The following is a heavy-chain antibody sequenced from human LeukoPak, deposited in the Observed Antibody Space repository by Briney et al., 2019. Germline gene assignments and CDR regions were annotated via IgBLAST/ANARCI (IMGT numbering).Heavy chain of an antibody. CDR3: ARGLRRAAAGTGYFDY. CDR2: INHSGST. CDR1: GGSFSGYY. V-gene: IGHV4-34*01. D-gene: IGHD6-13*01. J-gene: IGHJ4*02. Sequence: SETLSLTCAVYGGSFSGYYWGWIRQPPGKGLEWIGEINHSGSTNYNPSLKSRVTISVDTSKNQFSLKLSSVTAADTAVYYCARGLRRAAAGTGYFDYWGQGTLVTVSS.